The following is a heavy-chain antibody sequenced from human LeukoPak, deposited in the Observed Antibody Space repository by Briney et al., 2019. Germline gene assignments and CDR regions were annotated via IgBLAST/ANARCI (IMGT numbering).Heavy chain of an antibody. Sequence: GRSLSLSCAASGFTVSSNHMRCVSQAAGKGLEWVSLIYNGGSTYFPDSVKGRFTISRDNSKHTLYLQMNSLRAEDTAVYYCARDERYYDSSGYPHWYFDLWGRGTLVTVSS. J-gene: IGHJ2*01. V-gene: IGHV3-53*01. CDR2: IYNGGST. CDR3: ARDERYYDSSGYPHWYFDL. D-gene: IGHD3-22*01. CDR1: GFTVSSNH.